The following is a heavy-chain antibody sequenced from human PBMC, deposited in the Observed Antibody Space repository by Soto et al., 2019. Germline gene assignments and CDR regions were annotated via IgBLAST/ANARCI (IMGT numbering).Heavy chain of an antibody. J-gene: IGHJ6*02. CDR1: GYSVSSNSAA. CDR3: PRGGSGWYNTGLDV. CDR2: TYYRSELYN. Sequence: SETLSLTCAISGYSVSSNSAAWNWIRQSPSRGLEWLGRTYYRSELYNDYAVSLKSRITINPDTSKNQFSLQLNSVTPADTAVYYCPRGGSGWYNTGLDVWGQGTTVTVSS. D-gene: IGHD6-19*01. V-gene: IGHV6-1*01.